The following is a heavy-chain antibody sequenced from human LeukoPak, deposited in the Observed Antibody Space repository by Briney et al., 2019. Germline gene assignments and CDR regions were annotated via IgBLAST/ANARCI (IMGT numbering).Heavy chain of an antibody. CDR2: IYYSGST. CDR3: ARVNTAYHDAFDI. V-gene: IGHV4-59*01. CDR1: GGSISSYY. Sequence: SSETLSLTCTVSGGSISSYYWSWIRQPPGKGLEWIGYIYYSGSTNYNPSLKSRVTISVDTSKNQFSLKLSSVTAADTAVYYCARVNTAYHDAFDIWGQGTMVTVSS. D-gene: IGHD5-18*01. J-gene: IGHJ3*02.